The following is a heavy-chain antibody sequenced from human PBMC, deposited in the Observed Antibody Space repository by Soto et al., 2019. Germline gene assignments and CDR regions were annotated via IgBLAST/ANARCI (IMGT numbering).Heavy chain of an antibody. CDR1: GFTFSSYA. V-gene: IGHV3-23*01. J-gene: IGHJ4*02. Sequence: GGSLRLSCAASGFTFSSYAMSWVRQAPGKGLEWVSAISGSGGSTYYADSVKGRFTISRDNSKNTLCLQMNSLRAEDTAVYYCAKGSTPVAGTLRSFDYWGQGTLVTVSS. CDR2: ISGSGGST. D-gene: IGHD6-19*01. CDR3: AKGSTPVAGTLRSFDY.